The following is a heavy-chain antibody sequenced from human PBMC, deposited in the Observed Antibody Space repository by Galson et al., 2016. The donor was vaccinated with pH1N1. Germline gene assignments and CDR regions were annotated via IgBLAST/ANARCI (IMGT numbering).Heavy chain of an antibody. D-gene: IGHD1-14*01. CDR2: IYYSGST. Sequence: SETLSLTCTVSGGSISSSSYYWGWIRQPPGKGLEWIGSIYYSGSTYYNSSLKSRVTISVDTSKNQFSLKLSSVTAADTAVYYCARSLMNQFEAFDIWGQGTIVTVSS. CDR1: GGSISSSSYY. CDR3: ARSLMNQFEAFDI. J-gene: IGHJ3*02. V-gene: IGHV4-39*01.